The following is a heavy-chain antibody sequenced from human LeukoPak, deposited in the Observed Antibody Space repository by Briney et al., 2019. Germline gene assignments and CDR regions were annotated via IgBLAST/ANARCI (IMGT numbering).Heavy chain of an antibody. CDR3: ARVASAVIDY. V-gene: IGHV4-31*03. CDR1: GGPISSGGYY. J-gene: IGHJ4*02. Sequence: SQTLSLTCTVSGGPISSGGYYWSWIRQHPGKGLEWIGYIYYSGSTYYTPSLKSRVTISVDTSKNQFSLKLSSVTAADTAVYYCARVASAVIDYWGQGTLVTVSS. D-gene: IGHD2/OR15-2a*01. CDR2: IYYSGST.